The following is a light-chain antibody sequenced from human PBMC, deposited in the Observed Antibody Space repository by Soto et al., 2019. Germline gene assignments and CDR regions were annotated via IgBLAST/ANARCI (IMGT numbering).Light chain of an antibody. CDR3: QKYNSASWT. CDR2: VAS. Sequence: DIQMTQSPSSLSASVGDRVTITCRASQSISNYLAWYQQQPGKVPKLLIYVASTLQSGVPSRFSGSGSGTDFTLTISSLQPEDGATYYCQKYNSASWTFGQGTKVEIK. V-gene: IGKV1-27*01. CDR1: QSISNY. J-gene: IGKJ1*01.